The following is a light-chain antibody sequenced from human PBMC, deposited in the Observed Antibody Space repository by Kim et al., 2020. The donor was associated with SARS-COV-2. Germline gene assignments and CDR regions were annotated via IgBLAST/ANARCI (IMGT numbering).Light chain of an antibody. CDR2: RDS. CDR1: TNNVGDHG. J-gene: IGLJ3*02. CDR3: SAWDSSLGAWV. V-gene: IGLV10-54*01. Sequence: QTATHTGTGNTNNVGDHGAAWLQQQQGHPPKLLSYRDSNRPSGISERLSAARSGNTASLTITGLQPEDEADYYCSAWDSSLGAWVFGGGTQLTVL.